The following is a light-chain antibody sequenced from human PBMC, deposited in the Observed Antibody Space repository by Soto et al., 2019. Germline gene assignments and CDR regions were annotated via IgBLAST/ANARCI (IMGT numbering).Light chain of an antibody. CDR2: GAS. CDR3: QQYGGSPST. Sequence: EIVLTQSPGTLSLSPGERAALSCRASQSLSTNYLAWYQQKPGQAPRLLMYGASHRATGIPDRFSGSGSGTDFTLTISRLEPEDFAVYYCQQYGGSPSTFGLGTKLEIK. V-gene: IGKV3-20*01. J-gene: IGKJ2*01. CDR1: QSLSTNY.